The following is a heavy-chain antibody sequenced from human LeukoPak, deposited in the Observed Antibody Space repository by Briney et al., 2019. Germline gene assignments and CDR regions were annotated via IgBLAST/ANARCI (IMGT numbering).Heavy chain of an antibody. J-gene: IGHJ6*03. V-gene: IGHV4-59*08. Sequence: SETLSLTCTVSGGSISSYYWSWIRQPPGKGLEWIGYIYYSGSTNYNPSLKSRVTISVDTSKNQFSLKLSSVTAADTAVYYCARAIVNYDFWSGYGYMDVWGKGTTVTVSS. CDR1: GGSISSYY. CDR3: ARAIVNYDFWSGYGYMDV. D-gene: IGHD3-3*01. CDR2: IYYSGST.